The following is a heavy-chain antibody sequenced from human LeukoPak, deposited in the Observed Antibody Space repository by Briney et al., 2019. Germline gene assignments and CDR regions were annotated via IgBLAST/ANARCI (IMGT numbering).Heavy chain of an antibody. D-gene: IGHD3-22*01. V-gene: IGHV3-23*01. CDR3: AKSMLGLLRYYFDY. CDR2: ISGSGGST. CDR1: GFTFSSYA. J-gene: IGHJ4*02. Sequence: PGGSLRLSCAASGFTFSSYAMSWVRQAPGKGLEWVSAISGSGGSTYYADSVKGRFTTSRDNSKNTLYLQMNSLRAEDTAVYYCAKSMLGLLRYYFDYWGQGTLVTVSS.